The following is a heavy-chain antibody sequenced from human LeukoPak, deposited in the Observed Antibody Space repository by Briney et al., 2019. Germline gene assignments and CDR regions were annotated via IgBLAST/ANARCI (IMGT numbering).Heavy chain of an antibody. V-gene: IGHV3-15*01. Sequence: GGSLRLSCAASGFTFSSYYVHWVRQAPGKGLEWVGRIKSKTDGGTPDYAAPVKGRFTISRDDSKNTLYLQMNSLKTEDTAVYYCTGVSRSSWYDYWGQGTLVTVSS. CDR2: IKSKTDGGTP. CDR3: TGVSRSSWYDY. D-gene: IGHD6-13*01. J-gene: IGHJ4*02. CDR1: GFTFSSYY.